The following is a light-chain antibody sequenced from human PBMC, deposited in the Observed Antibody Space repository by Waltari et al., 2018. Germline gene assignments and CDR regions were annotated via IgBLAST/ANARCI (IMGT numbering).Light chain of an antibody. CDR1: RRNVGTHHY. V-gene: IGLV2-14*03. CDR3: NSYTNSGTYV. Sequence: QSALTQPDSVSGSPGQSITIPGTGTRRNVGTHHYVYCYQQRPGKAPDLIFFDVSNRPSGVSIRFSGSKSGNTSSLTISGLQAEDEADYYCNSYTNSGTYVFGSGTKVTVL. CDR2: DVS. J-gene: IGLJ1*01.